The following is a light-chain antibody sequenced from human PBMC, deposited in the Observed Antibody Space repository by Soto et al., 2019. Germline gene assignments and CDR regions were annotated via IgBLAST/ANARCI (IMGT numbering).Light chain of an antibody. V-gene: IGLV2-23*02. Sequence: QSVLTHPASVSGSPGQSITISCTGTSRDVGSYNLVPWYQQHPGKAPKLMIYEVIKRPSGVSNRFSGSKSGNTASLTISGLQTEDEADYYCCSYAGSSTFDVIFGGGTKLTVL. J-gene: IGLJ2*01. CDR2: EVI. CDR3: CSYAGSSTFDVI. CDR1: SRDVGSYNL.